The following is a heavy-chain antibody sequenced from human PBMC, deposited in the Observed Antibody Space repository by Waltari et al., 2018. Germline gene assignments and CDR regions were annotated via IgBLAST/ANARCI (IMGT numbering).Heavy chain of an antibody. Sequence: EVQLMESGGGLVQPGGSLRLSCAASGFSFSNYWMHWVRQGPGKGLVWVSRIDSDGSRTSYADSVKGRFTISRDNAKNTLYLQMNSLRAEDTAVYYCARGGYSGYDWRAGGDYWGQGTLVTVSS. V-gene: IGHV3-74*01. CDR3: ARGGYSGYDWRAGGDY. CDR1: GFSFSNYW. D-gene: IGHD5-12*01. CDR2: IDSDGSRT. J-gene: IGHJ4*02.